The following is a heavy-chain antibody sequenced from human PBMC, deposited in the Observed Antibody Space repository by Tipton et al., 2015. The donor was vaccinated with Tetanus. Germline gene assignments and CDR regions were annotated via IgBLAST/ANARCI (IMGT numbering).Heavy chain of an antibody. CDR1: GGSISGSPYF. CDR3: ARDQGGGRVVRLNWFDP. J-gene: IGHJ5*02. CDR2: VYYSGST. V-gene: IGHV4-31*03. Sequence: TLSLTCTVSGGSISGSPYFWNWIRHQPGKGLEWIGYVYYSGSTFYNPSLESRVTISVDTSKNQFSLNLTSVTAADTAIYYCARDQGGGRVVRLNWFDPWGQGTLVTVSS. D-gene: IGHD6-6*01.